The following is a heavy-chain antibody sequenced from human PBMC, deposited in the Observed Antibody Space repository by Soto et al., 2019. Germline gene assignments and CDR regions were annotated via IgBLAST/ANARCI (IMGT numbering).Heavy chain of an antibody. J-gene: IGHJ4*02. V-gene: IGHV1-69*04. CDR1: GGTFSSYT. CDR3: ARDLGRGSADY. CDR2: IIPILGIA. D-gene: IGHD1-1*01. Sequence: GASVKVSCKASGGTFSSYTISWVRQAPGQGLEWMGRIIPILGIANYAQKFQGRVTITADKSTSTAYMELSSLRSEDTAVYYCARDLGRGSADYWGQGTLVTVSS.